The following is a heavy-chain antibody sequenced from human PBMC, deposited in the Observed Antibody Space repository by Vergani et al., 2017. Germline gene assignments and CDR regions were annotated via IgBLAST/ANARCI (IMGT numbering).Heavy chain of an antibody. CDR2: ISYDGSNK. CDR1: GFTFSSYD. Sequence: QVQLVESGGGVVQPGRSLRLSCAASGFTFSSYDMHWVRPAPGKGLEWVAVISYDGSNKYYADSVKGRFTISRDNSKNTLYLQMNSLRAEDTAVYYCAKGASFDYWGQGTLVTVSS. J-gene: IGHJ4*02. D-gene: IGHD1-26*01. CDR3: AKGASFDY. V-gene: IGHV3-30*18.